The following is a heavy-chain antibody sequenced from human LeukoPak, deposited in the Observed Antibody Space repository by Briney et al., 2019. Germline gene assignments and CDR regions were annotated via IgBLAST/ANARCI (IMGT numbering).Heavy chain of an antibody. CDR1: GYTFTAYY. J-gene: IGHJ4*02. CDR3: ASNSGSSWTPFDY. Sequence: ASVKVSCKASGYTFTAYYMHWVRQAPGQGLEWMGWINPNSGGTKYAQKFQGRVTMTRNTSISTAYMGLSSLRSEDTAVYYCASNSGSSWTPFDYWGQGTLVTVSS. V-gene: IGHV1-2*02. CDR2: INPNSGGT. D-gene: IGHD6-13*01.